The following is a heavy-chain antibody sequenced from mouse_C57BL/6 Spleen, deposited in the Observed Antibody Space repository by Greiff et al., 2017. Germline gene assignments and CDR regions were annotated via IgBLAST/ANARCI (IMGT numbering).Heavy chain of an antibody. CDR3: ARFYDYAYYAMDY. J-gene: IGHJ4*01. CDR1: GYAFTNYL. Sequence: VQLVESGAELVRPGTSVKVSCKASGYAFTNYLIEWVKQRPGQGLEWIGVINPGSGGTNYNEKFKGKATLTADKSSSTAYMQLSSLTSEDSAVYFCARFYDYAYYAMDYWGQGTSVTVSS. V-gene: IGHV1-54*01. CDR2: INPGSGGT. D-gene: IGHD2-4*01.